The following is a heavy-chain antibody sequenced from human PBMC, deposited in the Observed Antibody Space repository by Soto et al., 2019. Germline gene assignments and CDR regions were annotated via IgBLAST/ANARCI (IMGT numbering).Heavy chain of an antibody. CDR3: AKSGVVVTAILHDY. CDR2: ISGSGGST. J-gene: IGHJ4*02. Sequence: GGSLRLSCAASGFTFSSYAMSWVRQAPGKGLEWVSAISGSGGSTYYADSVKGRFTISRDNSKNTLYLQMNSLRAEDTAVYYCAKSGVVVTAILHDYWGQGTLVTVSS. D-gene: IGHD2-21*02. V-gene: IGHV3-23*01. CDR1: GFTFSSYA.